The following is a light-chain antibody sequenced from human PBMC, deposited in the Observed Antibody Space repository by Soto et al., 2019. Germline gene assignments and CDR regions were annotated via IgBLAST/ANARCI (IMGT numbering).Light chain of an antibody. CDR3: QQYNRWPLT. J-gene: IGKJ4*01. CDR2: GAS. V-gene: IGKV3-15*01. Sequence: EIVMTQSPATLSVSPGERATLSCRASQSVYNNLAWYQQKPGQAPRLLIFGASARATGIPARFSGSGSGTEFTITISSLQSADFAVYYCQQYNRWPLTFGGGTKVEIK. CDR1: QSVYNN.